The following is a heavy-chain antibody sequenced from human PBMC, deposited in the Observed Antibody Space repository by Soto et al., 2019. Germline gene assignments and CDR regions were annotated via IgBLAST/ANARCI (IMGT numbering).Heavy chain of an antibody. CDR1: GYSFTAYG. Sequence: QVQVVQSGDEVKETGASVRVSCKTSGYSFTAYGISWVRQAPGQGLEWMGWISCYNGKTKYAQKVQGRVTMTTDTSTRRAYMEVRGLRSDDTAIYYCARDAPPPELRFLEWHNYDYNGMDVWGQGTTVTVSS. CDR2: ISCYNGKT. CDR3: ARDAPPPELRFLEWHNYDYNGMDV. D-gene: IGHD3-3*01. J-gene: IGHJ6*02. V-gene: IGHV1-18*01.